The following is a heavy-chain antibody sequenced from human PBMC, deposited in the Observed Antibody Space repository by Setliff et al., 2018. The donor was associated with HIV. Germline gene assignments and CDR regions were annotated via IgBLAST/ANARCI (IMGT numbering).Heavy chain of an antibody. CDR2: IRYDASNK. CDR1: GFTFSNYG. D-gene: IGHD2-2*01. Sequence: GGSLRLSCAASGFTFSNYGMHWVRQAPGKGLEWVAFIRYDASNKYYADSVKGRFTISRDNSKNTLYLQMNSLRAEDTAVYFCARSAQDCSSTRCFPDKYFQHWGRGTLVTVSS. J-gene: IGHJ1*01. CDR3: ARSAQDCSSTRCFPDKYFQH. V-gene: IGHV3-30*02.